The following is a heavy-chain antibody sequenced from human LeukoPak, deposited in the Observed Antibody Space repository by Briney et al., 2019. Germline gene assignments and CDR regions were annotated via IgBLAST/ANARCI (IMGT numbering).Heavy chain of an antibody. V-gene: IGHV3-53*01. CDR2: IYSGGST. J-gene: IGHJ4*02. CDR1: GFTVSSNY. D-gene: IGHD6-19*01. CDR3: ASDGRVSGWGYFDY. Sequence: GGSLRLSCAASGFTVSSNYMSWVRQAPGKGLEWVSVIYSGGSTYYADSVKGRFTISGDNSKNTLYLQMNSLRAEDTAVYYCASDGRVSGWGYFDYWGQGALVTVSS.